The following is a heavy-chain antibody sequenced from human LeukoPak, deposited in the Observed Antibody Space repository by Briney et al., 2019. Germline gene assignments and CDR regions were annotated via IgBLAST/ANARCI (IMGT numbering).Heavy chain of an antibody. V-gene: IGHV3-23*01. Sequence: GGSLRLSCGVSGFTFSSYAMRWVRQAPGKGLERVSAIRGSVGSTYYADSVKGRFTISRDNSKNTLYLQMNSLRAEDTAVYYCAKVPTHFDQMYSSAHSFDYWGQGTLVTVSS. D-gene: IGHD6-19*01. CDR3: AKVPTHFDQMYSSAHSFDY. CDR2: IRGSVGST. J-gene: IGHJ4*02. CDR1: GFTFSSYA.